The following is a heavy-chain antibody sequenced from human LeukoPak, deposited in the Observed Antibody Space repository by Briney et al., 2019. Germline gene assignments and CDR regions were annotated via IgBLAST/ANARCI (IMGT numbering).Heavy chain of an antibody. Sequence: GGSLRLSCAVSGFTFRTTWMSWVRQASGKGLEWVGRIRSKANSYATAYAASVKGRFTISRDDSKNTAYLQMNSLKTEDTAVYYCTSRMGAADAFDIWGQGTMVTVSS. CDR3: TSRMGAADAFDI. D-gene: IGHD1-26*01. CDR1: GFTFRTTW. J-gene: IGHJ3*02. CDR2: IRSKANSYAT. V-gene: IGHV3-73*01.